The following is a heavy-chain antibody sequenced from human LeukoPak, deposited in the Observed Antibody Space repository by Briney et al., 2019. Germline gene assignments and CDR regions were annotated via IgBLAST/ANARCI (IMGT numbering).Heavy chain of an antibody. CDR2: ISSSSSYT. V-gene: IGHV3-11*03. D-gene: IGHD3-10*01. CDR3: ARTNMVRGVINFDY. J-gene: IGHJ4*02. Sequence: PGGSLRLSCAASGFTFSDYYMSWIRQAPGKGLEWVSYISSSSSYTNYADFVKGRFTISRDNAKNSLYLQMNSLRAEDTVVYYCARTNMVRGVINFDYWGQGTLVTVSS. CDR1: GFTFSDYY.